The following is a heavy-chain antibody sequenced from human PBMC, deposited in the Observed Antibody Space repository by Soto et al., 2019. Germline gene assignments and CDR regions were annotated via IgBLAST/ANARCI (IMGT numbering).Heavy chain of an antibody. CDR3: ARDSSLGYCSGGSCPNGMDV. V-gene: IGHV3-20*04. J-gene: IGHJ6*02. CDR2: INWNGGST. D-gene: IGHD2-15*01. Sequence: GGSLRLSCAASGFTFSSYSMNWVRQAPGKGLEWVSGINWNGGSTGYADSVKGRFTISRDNAKNSLYLQMNSLRAEDTALYYCARDSSLGYCSGGSCPNGMDVWGQGTTVTVSS. CDR1: GFTFSSYS.